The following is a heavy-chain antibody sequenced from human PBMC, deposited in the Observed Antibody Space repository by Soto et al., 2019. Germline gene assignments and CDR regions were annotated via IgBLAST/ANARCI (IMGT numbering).Heavy chain of an antibody. CDR1: GGSFSGYY. CDR3: ALQSYDSSGYYVDY. D-gene: IGHD3-22*01. CDR2: INHSGST. Sequence: SETLSLTCAVYGGSFSGYYWSWIRQPPGKGLEWIGEINHSGSTNYNPSLKSRVTISVDTSKNQFSLKLSSVTAADTAVYYCALQSYDSSGYYVDYWGQGTLVTVSS. V-gene: IGHV4-34*01. J-gene: IGHJ4*02.